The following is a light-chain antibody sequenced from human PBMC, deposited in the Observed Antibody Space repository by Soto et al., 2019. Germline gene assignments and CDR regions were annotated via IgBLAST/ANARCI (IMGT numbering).Light chain of an antibody. CDR2: WAS. CDR3: QQYYTTPHT. CDR1: QTVFYSSNTKTY. J-gene: IGKJ4*01. V-gene: IGKV4-1*01. Sequence: DIVMTQSPDSLAVSLGERATINCKSSQTVFYSSNTKTYLAWYQQKSGQPPKLLIYWASSRESGVPDRFSGSGSGTDFTLTISSLQAEEVAVYYCQQYYTTPHTFGGGTKVEIK.